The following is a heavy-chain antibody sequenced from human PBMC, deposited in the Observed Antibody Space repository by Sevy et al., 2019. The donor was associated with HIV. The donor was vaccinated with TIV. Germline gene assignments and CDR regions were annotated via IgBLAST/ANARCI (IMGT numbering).Heavy chain of an antibody. V-gene: IGHV1-2*02. D-gene: IGHD3-22*01. CDR3: ARGLSTMIVVVIPFDY. Sequence: GPSVKVSCKASGYTFTGYYMHWVRQAPGQGLEWMGWINPNSGGTNYAQKFQGRVTMTRDTSISTAYMELSRLRSDDTAVYYCARGLSTMIVVVIPFDYWGQGTLVTVSS. CDR1: GYTFTGYY. CDR2: INPNSGGT. J-gene: IGHJ4*02.